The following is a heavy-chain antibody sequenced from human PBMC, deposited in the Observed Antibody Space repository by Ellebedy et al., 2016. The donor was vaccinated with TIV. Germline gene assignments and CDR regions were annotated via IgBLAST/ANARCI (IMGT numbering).Heavy chain of an antibody. J-gene: IGHJ5*02. V-gene: IGHV4-34*11. CDR1: GGSFSDYD. Sequence: MPSETLSLTCAVYGGSFSDYDWGWIRQPPGKGLEWIGSIYYSGSAYYNPSLKSRVTVSVDTSKNQFSLNLSSVTAADTAVYYCARDPALPRGRFDTWGQGTLVTVSS. CDR2: IYYSGSA. CDR3: ARDPALPRGRFDT.